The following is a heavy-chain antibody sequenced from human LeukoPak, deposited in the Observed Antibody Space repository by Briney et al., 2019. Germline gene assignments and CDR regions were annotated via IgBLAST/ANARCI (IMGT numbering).Heavy chain of an antibody. V-gene: IGHV3-72*01. CDR3: VRSGSYSPFDY. J-gene: IGHJ4*02. D-gene: IGHD1-26*01. Sequence: LSFTCTVSGGSISSYYWSWIRQPPGKGLEWVGRSRNKANSYTTEYAASVKGRFTISRDDSKNSLYLQMNSLKTEDTAVYWCVRSGSYSPFDYWGQGTLVTVSS. CDR1: GGSISSYY. CDR2: SRNKANSYTT.